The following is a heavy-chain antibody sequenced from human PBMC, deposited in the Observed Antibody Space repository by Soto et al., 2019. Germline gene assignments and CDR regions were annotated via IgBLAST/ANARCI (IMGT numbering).Heavy chain of an antibody. CDR1: GDTFSIYT. Sequence: QVQLVQSGSEVKKPGSSVRVSCKTSGDTFSIYTISWVRQAPGQGLEWMGRVLPFLDITSYSQRSQGRVPIXAXRXXTTAYMELTSLRSEDTAVYYCARDRDNSNWPNFDSWGQGTLVTVSS. D-gene: IGHD6-13*01. CDR2: VLPFLDIT. J-gene: IGHJ4*02. CDR3: ARDRDNSNWPNFDS. V-gene: IGHV1-69*02.